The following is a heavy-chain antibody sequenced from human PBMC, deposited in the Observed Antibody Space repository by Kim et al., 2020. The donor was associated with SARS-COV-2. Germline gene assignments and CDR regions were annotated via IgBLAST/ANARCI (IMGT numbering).Heavy chain of an antibody. CDR2: ISSSGSTI. V-gene: IGHV3-48*03. CDR1: GFTFSSYE. CDR3: ARTYGSGSYYNWGVGNYFAY. D-gene: IGHD3-10*01. Sequence: GGSLRLSCAASGFTFSSYEMNWVRQAPGKGLEWVSYISSSGSTIYYADSVKGRFTISRDNAKNSLYLQMNSLRAEDTAVYYCARTYGSGSYYNWGVGNYFAYWGQGTLVTVSS. J-gene: IGHJ4*02.